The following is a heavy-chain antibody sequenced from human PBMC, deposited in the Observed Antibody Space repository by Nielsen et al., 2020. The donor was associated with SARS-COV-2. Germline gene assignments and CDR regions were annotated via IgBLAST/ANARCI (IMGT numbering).Heavy chain of an antibody. CDR1: GYTFTSYA. V-gene: IGHV1-3*01. CDR2: INAGNGNT. CDR3: ASERGYSGYDRGTFDY. J-gene: IGHJ4*02. D-gene: IGHD5-12*01. Sequence: ASVKVSCKASGYTFTSYAVNWVRQAPGQRLEWMGWINAGNGNTKYSQKFQGRVTITRDTSASTAYMELSSLRSEDTAVYYCASERGYSGYDRGTFDYWGQGTLVTVSS.